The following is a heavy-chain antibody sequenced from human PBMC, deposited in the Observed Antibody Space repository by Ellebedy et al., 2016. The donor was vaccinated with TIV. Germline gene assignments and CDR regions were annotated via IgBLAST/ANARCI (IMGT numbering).Heavy chain of an antibody. CDR1: GFTFRSYA. Sequence: GESLKISCAASGFTFRSYAMSWIRQAPRKGLEWVSIISGSGFDTYYADSVKGRFTISRDNSKDMLYLQMNSLRAEDTAVYYCVPREVSAIGLDHWGQGTLVSVSS. CDR2: ISGSGFDT. D-gene: IGHD2-8*01. V-gene: IGHV3-23*01. CDR3: VPREVSAIGLDH. J-gene: IGHJ4*02.